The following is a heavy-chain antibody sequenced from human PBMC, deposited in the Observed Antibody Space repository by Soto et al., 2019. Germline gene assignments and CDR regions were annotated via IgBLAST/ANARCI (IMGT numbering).Heavy chain of an antibody. Sequence: SETLSLTCAVYGGSFSGYYWSWIRQPPGKGLEWIGEINHSGSTNYNPSLKSRVTISVDTSKNQFSLKLSSVTAADTAVYYCARQETDWRQGPLVTVS. J-gene: IGHJ4*02. V-gene: IGHV4-34*01. CDR1: GGSFSGYY. CDR3: ARQETD. CDR2: INHSGST.